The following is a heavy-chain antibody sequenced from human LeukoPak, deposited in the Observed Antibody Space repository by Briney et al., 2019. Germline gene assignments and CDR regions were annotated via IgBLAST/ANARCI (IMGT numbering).Heavy chain of an antibody. CDR3: TRDRSRAEDD. CDR2: INQGGSDK. CDR1: GFTFSGHW. J-gene: IGHJ4*02. V-gene: IGHV3-7*01. Sequence: GGSLRLSCAASGFTFSGHWVSWVRQAPGKGLEWVANINQGGSDKYYVDSVKGRFTISRDNANNLLYLQMNCLRGEDTAVYYCTRDRSRAEDDWGQGTLVTVSS. D-gene: IGHD1-14*01.